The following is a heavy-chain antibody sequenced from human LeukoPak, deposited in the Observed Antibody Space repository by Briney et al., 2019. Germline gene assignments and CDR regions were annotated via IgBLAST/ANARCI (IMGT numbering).Heavy chain of an antibody. J-gene: IGHJ4*02. V-gene: IGHV4-59*12. Sequence: SETLSLTCTVSGGSISSYYWSWIRQPPGKGLEWVGNIYYSGTTNYNPSLKSRVTISVDTSKNQFSLKLSSVTAADTAVYYCARRGTGIAAAGRYYFDYWGQGTLVTVSS. CDR2: IYYSGTT. CDR3: ARRGTGIAAAGRYYFDY. CDR1: GGSISSYY. D-gene: IGHD6-13*01.